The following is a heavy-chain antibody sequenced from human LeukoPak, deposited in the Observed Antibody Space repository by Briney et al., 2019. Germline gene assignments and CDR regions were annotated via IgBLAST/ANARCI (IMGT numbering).Heavy chain of an antibody. J-gene: IGHJ3*02. V-gene: IGHV3-7*01. CDR1: GFTFSSYW. Sequence: GGSLRLPCAASGFTFSSYWMSWVRQAPGKGLEWVANIKQDGSEKYYVDSVKGRFTISRDNAKNSLYLQMNSLRAEDTAVYYCARGGPIVSDPFDIWGQGTMVTVSS. D-gene: IGHD5/OR15-5a*01. CDR3: ARGGPIVSDPFDI. CDR2: IKQDGSEK.